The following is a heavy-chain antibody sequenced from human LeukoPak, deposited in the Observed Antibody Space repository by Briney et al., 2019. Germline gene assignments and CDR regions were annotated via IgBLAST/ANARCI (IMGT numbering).Heavy chain of an antibody. V-gene: IGHV4-31*03. CDR2: ISLTGTT. Sequence: SESLSLTCTVSGGSISRDDYYWSWIRQNPGKGLEWIGCISLTGTTYYNSSLKSRVTMSVDKSKSHLSLKLNSVTTAHTAVYYCARLWFGELFLDSWGQGVLVTDSS. CDR1: GGSISRDDYY. CDR3: ARLWFGELFLDS. J-gene: IGHJ4*02. D-gene: IGHD3-10*01.